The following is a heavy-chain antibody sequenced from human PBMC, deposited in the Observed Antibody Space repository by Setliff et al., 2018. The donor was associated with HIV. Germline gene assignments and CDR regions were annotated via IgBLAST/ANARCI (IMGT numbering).Heavy chain of an antibody. Sequence: PSETLSLTCTFSGGSISSTNYFWGWIRQPPGKGLEWIGTIYYHGSTYYNPSLKSRVTISIDTSKNQFSLQLTSVTAADTAVYYCVNPSGAMGDFDSWGQGTLVTVSS. D-gene: IGHD3-16*01. V-gene: IGHV4-39*01. J-gene: IGHJ4*02. CDR2: IYYHGST. CDR3: VNPSGAMGDFDS. CDR1: GGSISSTNYF.